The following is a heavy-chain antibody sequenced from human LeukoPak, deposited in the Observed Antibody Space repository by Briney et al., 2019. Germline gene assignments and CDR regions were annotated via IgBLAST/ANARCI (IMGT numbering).Heavy chain of an antibody. Sequence: GGSLRLSCAASGFTFSTAWMTWVRQAPGKGLEWVGRITSNTDGGATDYGTPVKGRFTISRDDSKNTLYLQMSSLKIDDTAVYYCLNGDYRGSWGQGTLVTVSS. CDR3: LNGDYRGS. CDR2: ITSNTDGGAT. J-gene: IGHJ5*02. CDR1: GFTFSTAW. D-gene: IGHD2-21*02. V-gene: IGHV3-15*01.